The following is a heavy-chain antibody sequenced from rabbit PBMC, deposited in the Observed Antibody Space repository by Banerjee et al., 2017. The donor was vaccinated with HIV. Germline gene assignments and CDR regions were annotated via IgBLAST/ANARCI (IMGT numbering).Heavy chain of an antibody. V-gene: IGHV1S45*01. Sequence: LEESGGGLVKPEGSLTLTCKASGFDFSSNAICWVRQAPGKGLEWIGTIYAGSSGSAYYASWVNGRFTISKTSSTTVTLQMTSLTAADTATYFCARALLNYVGGAGDGYATRLDLWGPGTLVTVS. J-gene: IGHJ3*01. CDR2: IYAGSSGSA. CDR3: ARALLNYVGGAGDGYATRLDL. D-gene: IGHD4-2*01. CDR1: GFDFSSNA.